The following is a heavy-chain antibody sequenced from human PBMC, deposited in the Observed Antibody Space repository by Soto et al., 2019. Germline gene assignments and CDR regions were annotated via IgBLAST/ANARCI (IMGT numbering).Heavy chain of an antibody. CDR2: INPNSGGT. V-gene: IGHV1-2*04. CDR3: ARGLVGAIPITWFDP. D-gene: IGHD1-26*01. CDR1: GYTFTGYY. J-gene: IGHJ5*02. Sequence: ASVKVSCKASGYTFTGYYMHWVRQAPGQGLEWMGWINPNSGGTNYAQKFQGWVTMTRDTSISTAYMELSRPRSDDTAVYYCARGLVGAIPITWFDPWGQGTLVTVSS.